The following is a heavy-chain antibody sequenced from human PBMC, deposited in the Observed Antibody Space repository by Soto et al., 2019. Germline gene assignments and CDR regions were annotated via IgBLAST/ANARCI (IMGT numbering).Heavy chain of an antibody. Sequence: GGSLRLSCAASGFTFSSYAMSWVRPAPGKGLEWVSAISGSGGSTYYADSVKGRFTISRDNSKNMVYLQMNSLKTEDTAVYYCTTDSYITIVIIRFDYWGHGTLVTVSS. V-gene: IGHV3-23*01. J-gene: IGHJ4*01. CDR3: TTDSYITIVIIRFDY. CDR2: ISGSGGST. CDR1: GFTFSSYA. D-gene: IGHD3-16*02.